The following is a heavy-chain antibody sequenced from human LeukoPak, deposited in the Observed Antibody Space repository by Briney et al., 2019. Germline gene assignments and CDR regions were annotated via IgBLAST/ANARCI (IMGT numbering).Heavy chain of an antibody. CDR2: VNSDGSST. Sequence: GGSLRLSCAASGFTFSSYWMHWVRQAPGKGLVWVSRVNSDGSSTSYADSMKGRFTISRDNAKKTLYLQMNSLRAEDTAVYYCTRDLSYSGSGSPDYWGQGTLVTVSS. CDR3: TRDLSYSGSGSPDY. CDR1: GFTFSSYW. J-gene: IGHJ4*02. D-gene: IGHD3-10*01. V-gene: IGHV3-74*01.